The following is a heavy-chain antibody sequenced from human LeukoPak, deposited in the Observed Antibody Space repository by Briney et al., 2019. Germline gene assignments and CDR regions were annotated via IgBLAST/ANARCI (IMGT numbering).Heavy chain of an antibody. CDR1: GYSFTSYW. V-gene: IGHV5-51*01. CDR3: ARQGAAVATEIGY. J-gene: IGHJ4*02. CDR2: IYPGDSDT. Sequence: EESLKISCKGSGYSFTSYWIGWVRQMPGKGLEWMGIIYPGDSDTRYSPSFQGQVTISADKSISTAYLQWSSLKASDTAMYYCARQGAAVATEIGYWGQGTLVTVSS. D-gene: IGHD6-19*01.